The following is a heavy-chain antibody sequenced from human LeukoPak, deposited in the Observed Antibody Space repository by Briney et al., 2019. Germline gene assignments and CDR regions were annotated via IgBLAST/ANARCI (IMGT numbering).Heavy chain of an antibody. CDR2: ISGSGGST. J-gene: IGHJ4*02. D-gene: IGHD3-16*01. CDR3: AARQGGGPIDY. Sequence: GGSLRLSCAASGFSVSASYMSWVRQSPGKGLEWVSAISGSGGSTYYADSVKGRFTISRDNSKNTLYLQMNSLRAEDTAVYYCAARQGGGPIDYWGQGTLVTVSS. V-gene: IGHV3-23*01. CDR1: GFSVSASY.